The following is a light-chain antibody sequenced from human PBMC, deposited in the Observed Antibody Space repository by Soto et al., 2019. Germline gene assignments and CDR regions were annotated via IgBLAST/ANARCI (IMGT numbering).Light chain of an antibody. V-gene: IGKV3-15*01. CDR2: DAS. CDR3: QQYNNWPPIT. Sequence: EIVMTQSPGTLSVSPGERATLSCRASQSVRSKLAWYQQKPGQAPRLLIYDASTRATGIPARFSGSRSGTEFTLTISSLQSEDFAVYYCQQYNNWPPITFGQGTRLEIK. J-gene: IGKJ5*01. CDR1: QSVRSK.